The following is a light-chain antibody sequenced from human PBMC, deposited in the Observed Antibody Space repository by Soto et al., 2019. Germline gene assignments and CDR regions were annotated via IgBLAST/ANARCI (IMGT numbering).Light chain of an antibody. Sequence: DIQITKSPSSLSSSVGDRVTIPCLSSQIISSYLNWYQQKPVKAPKLLIYAASSLQSGVPSRFSGSGSGTDFTLTISSLQPEDFATYYCQQSYSTPPYTFGQGSKVDIK. CDR2: AAS. CDR1: QIISSY. CDR3: QQSYSTPPYT. J-gene: IGKJ2*01. V-gene: IGKV1-39*01.